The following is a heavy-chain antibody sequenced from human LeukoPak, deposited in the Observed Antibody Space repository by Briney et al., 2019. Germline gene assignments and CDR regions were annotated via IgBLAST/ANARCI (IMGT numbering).Heavy chain of an antibody. CDR2: IYPRDSRT. Sequence: KPGESLKISCKGSGYSFSSYWIAWVRQMPGKGLEWMGVIYPRDSRTTYSPSFQGQVTISADKSISTAYLQWTSLKASDTAMYYCARHLSGITSSPNYWGPGTLVTVSS. J-gene: IGHJ4*02. V-gene: IGHV5-51*01. D-gene: IGHD1-20*01. CDR3: ARHLSGITSSPNY. CDR1: GYSFSSYW.